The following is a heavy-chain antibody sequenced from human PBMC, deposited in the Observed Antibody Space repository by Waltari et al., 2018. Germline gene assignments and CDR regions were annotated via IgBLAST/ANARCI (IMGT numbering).Heavy chain of an antibody. Sequence: QVQLQQSGAGLLKPSETLSLTCAVSDGSFSAYYWSWPRQPPGKGLEWIGEINHSGGTNYNPSLKSRVTISVDTSKKQFSLRLNSVTAADTAVYYCARGPRIAVAGASFDYWGQGTQVTVSS. CDR2: INHSGGT. D-gene: IGHD6-19*01. CDR1: DGSFSAYY. J-gene: IGHJ4*02. CDR3: ARGPRIAVAGASFDY. V-gene: IGHV4-34*01.